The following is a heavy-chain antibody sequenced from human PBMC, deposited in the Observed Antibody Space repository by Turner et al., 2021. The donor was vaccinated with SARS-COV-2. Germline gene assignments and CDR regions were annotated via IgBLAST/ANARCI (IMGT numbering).Heavy chain of an antibody. CDR2: ISGTGGNT. V-gene: IGHV3-23*01. Sequence: EVQLLESGGGLVQPGGSLRLSCTASGFIFNNYAMSWVRPAPGKGLEWVAAISGTGGNTYYADSAKGRFTISRDNSKNTQYLQMNSLGAEDTALYYCTKDYYHSRGYADAFDMWGQGTAVIVSS. CDR1: GFIFNNYA. CDR3: TKDYYHSRGYADAFDM. J-gene: IGHJ3*02. D-gene: IGHD3-22*01.